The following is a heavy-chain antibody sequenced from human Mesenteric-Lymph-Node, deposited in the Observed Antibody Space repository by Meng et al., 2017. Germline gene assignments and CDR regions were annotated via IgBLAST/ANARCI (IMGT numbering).Heavy chain of an antibody. CDR1: GGSISNYY. CDR2: IHYSGST. CDR3: ATRSGGHISGAFDI. J-gene: IGHJ3*02. V-gene: IGHV4-59*01. D-gene: IGHD1-26*01. Sequence: GPLRLSCSVSGGSISNYYWSWIRQTPGKGLECLGYIHYSGSTSYNPSLKSRVTISISTSRTQLSLRLTSVTAEDTAVYYCATRSGGHISGAFDIWGQGTAVTVSS.